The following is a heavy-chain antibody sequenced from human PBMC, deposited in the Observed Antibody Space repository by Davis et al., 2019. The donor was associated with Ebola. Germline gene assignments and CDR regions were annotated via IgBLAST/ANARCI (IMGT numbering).Heavy chain of an antibody. CDR1: GFSFSSYN. Sequence: GESLKISCVGSGFSFSSYNMIWVRQAPGKGLEWVSVIYDHSTAYADSVRGRFIISRDKSNNTLYLEMNSLRVDDTAVYYCATTQWLREFDNWGQGTLVTVSS. CDR3: ATTQWLREFDN. J-gene: IGHJ4*02. V-gene: IGHV3-53*05. D-gene: IGHD6-19*01. CDR2: IYDHST.